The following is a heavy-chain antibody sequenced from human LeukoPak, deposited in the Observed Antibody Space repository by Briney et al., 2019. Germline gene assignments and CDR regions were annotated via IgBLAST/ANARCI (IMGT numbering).Heavy chain of an antibody. Sequence: ASVKVSCKASGYTFTSYGISWVRQAPGQGLEWMGWISAYTGNTNHAQNLQGRVIMTTVTSTSTAYMELRSLRSDDTAVYYCARGKGTTVTTGIRWFDRWGQGTLVTVSS. CDR2: ISAYTGNT. J-gene: IGHJ5*02. D-gene: IGHD4-11*01. V-gene: IGHV1-18*01. CDR3: ARGKGTTVTTGIRWFDR. CDR1: GYTFTSYG.